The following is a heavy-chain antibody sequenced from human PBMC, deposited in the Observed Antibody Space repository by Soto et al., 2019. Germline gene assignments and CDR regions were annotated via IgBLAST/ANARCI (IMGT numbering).Heavy chain of an antibody. J-gene: IGHJ4*02. CDR1: GFTFSSYA. CDR3: ARRSSGWYFDY. CDR2: ISGSGGST. D-gene: IGHD6-19*01. Sequence: EVPLLESGGGLVQPGGSLRLSFAASGFTFSSYAMSWVRQAPGKGLEWVSAISGSGGSTYYADSVKGRFTISRDNSKNTLYLQRNSLRAEDTAVYYCARRSSGWYFDYWGQGTLVTVSS. V-gene: IGHV3-23*01.